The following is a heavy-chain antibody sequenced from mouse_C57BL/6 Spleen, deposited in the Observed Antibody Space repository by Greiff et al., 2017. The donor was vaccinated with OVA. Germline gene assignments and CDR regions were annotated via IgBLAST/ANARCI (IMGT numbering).Heavy chain of an antibody. D-gene: IGHD1-1*01. J-gene: IGHJ4*01. Sequence: VQLKESGAELVRPGASVTLSCKASGYTFTDYEMHWVKQTPVHGLEWIGAIDPETGGTAYNQKFKGKAILTADKSSSADYMELRSLTSEDSAVYYCTRERNYGEYYAMDYWGQGDSVTVSS. CDR1: GYTFTDYE. CDR3: TRERNYGEYYAMDY. CDR2: IDPETGGT. V-gene: IGHV1-15*01.